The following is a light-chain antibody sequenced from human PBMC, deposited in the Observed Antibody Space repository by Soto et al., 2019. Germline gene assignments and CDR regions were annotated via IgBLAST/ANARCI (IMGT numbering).Light chain of an antibody. V-gene: IGKV3-11*01. CDR1: QSVSSY. CDR3: QQRINRPIT. CDR2: DAS. Sequence: EIVLTQSPATLSLSPGERATLSCRASQSVSSYLAWYQQKPGQAPRLLIYDASSRATGIPARFSGSGSGTDFTLTISSLEPEDFAVYYCQQRINRPITFGQGTRLEIK. J-gene: IGKJ5*01.